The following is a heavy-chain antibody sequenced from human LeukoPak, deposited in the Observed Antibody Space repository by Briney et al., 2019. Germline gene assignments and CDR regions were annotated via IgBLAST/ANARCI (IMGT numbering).Heavy chain of an antibody. V-gene: IGHV4-31*03. CDR1: GVSITNDQYY. D-gene: IGHD2-2*01. Sequence: SGTLSLTCTVSGVSITNDQYYWSWFRQRPGKGLEWIGYMYYDGSPHYNPSLKSRVTISFDTSKNQFSLRLTSVTAADTAVYYCATPFCGSISCLDVFDIWGQGTTVTVSS. CDR3: ATPFCGSISCLDVFDI. CDR2: MYYDGSP. J-gene: IGHJ3*02.